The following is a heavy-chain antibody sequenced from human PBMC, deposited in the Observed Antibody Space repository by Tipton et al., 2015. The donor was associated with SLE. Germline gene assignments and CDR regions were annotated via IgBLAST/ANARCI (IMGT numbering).Heavy chain of an antibody. D-gene: IGHD4-23*01. Sequence: SLRLSCAASGFSFSSYAMHWVRQAPGKGLEWVSAISGSGGSTSYRDSVKGRFSISRDNSKNTVYLQMNSLRAEDTALYYCTKDVSGRGYGGSWGQGTVVTVSS. CDR3: TKDVSGRGYGGS. CDR2: ISGSGGST. J-gene: IGHJ4*02. CDR1: GFSFSSYA. V-gene: IGHV3-23*01.